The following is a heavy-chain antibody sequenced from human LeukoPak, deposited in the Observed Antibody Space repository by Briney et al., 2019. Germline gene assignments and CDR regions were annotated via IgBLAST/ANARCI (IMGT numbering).Heavy chain of an antibody. CDR3: ARVYIAGMTGHYSLDY. D-gene: IGHD3-9*01. CDR2: ISNNGGTT. J-gene: IGHJ4*02. Sequence: GGPLRLSFAASGFAVRTYAMHWVRQAPGKGLEYVSGISNNGGTTNYGNSVKGRFTISRDNSKNALYLQMGSLRPEDMAVYYCARVYIAGMTGHYSLDYWGEGTLLTVSS. CDR1: GFAVRTYA. V-gene: IGHV3-64*01.